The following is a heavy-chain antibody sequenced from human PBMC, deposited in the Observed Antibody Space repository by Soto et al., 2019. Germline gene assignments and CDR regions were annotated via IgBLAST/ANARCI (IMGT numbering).Heavy chain of an antibody. Sequence: ASVKVSCKASGGTFSSYAISWVRQAPGQGLEWMGWINPNSGGTNYAQKFQGWVTMTRDTSISTTYMELSRLRSDDTAVYYCARERITMVRGEGSYYYGMDVWGQGTTVTVSS. CDR1: GGTFSSYA. J-gene: IGHJ6*02. CDR2: INPNSGGT. D-gene: IGHD3-10*01. CDR3: ARERITMVRGEGSYYYGMDV. V-gene: IGHV1-2*04.